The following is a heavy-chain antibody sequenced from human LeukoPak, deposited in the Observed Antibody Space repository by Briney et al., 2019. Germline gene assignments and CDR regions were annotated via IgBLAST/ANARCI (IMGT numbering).Heavy chain of an antibody. D-gene: IGHD1-26*01. CDR1: GFTLSSYA. Sequence: GGSLRLSCAASGFTLSSYAMSWVRQAPGKGLEWVSLISGNAGSTYYADSVKGRFTISRDNAKNSLYLQMNSLRDEDTAVYYCARDLSSRIVGLIARMDVWGQGTTVTVSS. V-gene: IGHV3-23*01. CDR3: ARDLSSRIVGLIARMDV. J-gene: IGHJ6*02. CDR2: ISGNAGST.